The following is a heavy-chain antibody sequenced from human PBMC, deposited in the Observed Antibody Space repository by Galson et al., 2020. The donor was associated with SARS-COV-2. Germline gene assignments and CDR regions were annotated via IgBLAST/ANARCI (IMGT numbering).Heavy chain of an antibody. CDR2: IYSGGSA. CDR1: GFAVSNSY. J-gene: IGHJ3*02. Sequence: QLGESLKISCAASGFAVSNSYMSWVRQVPGKGLDWIAVIYSGGSAFYADCVEGRFIISRDKSKNAVYLQMDSLRVEDTAVYYCARSYSDVLTGFQWDAFDIWGQGTMVTVSS. D-gene: IGHD3-9*01. CDR3: ARSYSDVLTGFQWDAFDI. V-gene: IGHV3-53*01.